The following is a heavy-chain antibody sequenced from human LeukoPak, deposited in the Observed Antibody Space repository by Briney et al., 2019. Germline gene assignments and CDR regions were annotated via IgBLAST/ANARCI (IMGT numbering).Heavy chain of an antibody. CDR2: IIPIFGTA. Sequence: GASVKVSCKASGGTFSSYAISWVRQAPGQGLEWMGGIIPIFGTANYAQKFQGRVMITADEFTSTAYMELSSLRSEDTAVYYCARDLSTSQKENNWFDPWGQGTLVTVSS. V-gene: IGHV1-69*13. CDR3: ARDLSTSQKENNWFDP. D-gene: IGHD2-2*01. CDR1: GGTFSSYA. J-gene: IGHJ5*02.